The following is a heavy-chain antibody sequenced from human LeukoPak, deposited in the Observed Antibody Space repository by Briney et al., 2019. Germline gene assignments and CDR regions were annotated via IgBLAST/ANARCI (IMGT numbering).Heavy chain of an antibody. CDR1: GASLSSSSYY. CDR3: ARLPQRSDVLTSYANSFDY. D-gene: IGHD3-9*01. CDR2: IYYSGST. J-gene: IGHJ4*02. Sequence: PSETLSLTCTVSGASLSSSSYYWAWIRQPPGKGLEWIGNIYYSGSTYYNPSLNSRVTISVDTSKNRFSLKLTPVTAADTAVFYCARLPQRSDVLTSYANSFDYWGQGTLVTVSS. V-gene: IGHV4-39*01.